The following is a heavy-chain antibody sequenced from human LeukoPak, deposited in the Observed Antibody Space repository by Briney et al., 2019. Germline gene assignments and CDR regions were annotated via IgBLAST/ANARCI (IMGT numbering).Heavy chain of an antibody. CDR3: ARQVDTTMALPDY. CDR1: GYTFTTYG. D-gene: IGHD5-18*01. CDR2: ISTYNDNT. J-gene: IGHJ4*02. Sequence: ASVKVSCTTSGYTFTTYGMSWVRQAPGQRLEWMGWISTYNDNTNYAQRFRGRVTMTTDTSTSTVYMDLRSLRSDDTAIYYCARQVDTTMALPDYWGQGTLVTVSS. V-gene: IGHV1-18*01.